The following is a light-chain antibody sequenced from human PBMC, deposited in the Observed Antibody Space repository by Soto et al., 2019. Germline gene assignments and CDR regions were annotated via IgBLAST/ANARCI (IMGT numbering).Light chain of an antibody. V-gene: IGKV3-20*01. CDR1: QSVSSNY. CDR2: GAS. Sequence: EIVLTQSPDTLSLSPGESATLSCRASQSVSSNYLAWYQQKPGRAPRLLIYGASNRATGIPDRFSGSGSGTDFTLTISRLEPEDFAVFSCQQYDDSITFGQGTLLEIE. J-gene: IGKJ5*01. CDR3: QQYDDSIT.